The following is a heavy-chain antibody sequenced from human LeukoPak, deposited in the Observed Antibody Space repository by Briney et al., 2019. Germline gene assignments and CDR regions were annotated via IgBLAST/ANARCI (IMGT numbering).Heavy chain of an antibody. CDR3: ARRDNYDY. V-gene: IGHV3-74*01. CDR1: GFTFSDYY. Sequence: GGSLRLSCAASGFTFSDYYMSWIRHAPGKGLVWVSRINSDGSSTIYADSVKGRFTISRDNAKNTLYLQMNSLRAEDTAVYYCARRDNYDYWGQGTLVTVSS. J-gene: IGHJ4*02. CDR2: INSDGSST. D-gene: IGHD2-15*01.